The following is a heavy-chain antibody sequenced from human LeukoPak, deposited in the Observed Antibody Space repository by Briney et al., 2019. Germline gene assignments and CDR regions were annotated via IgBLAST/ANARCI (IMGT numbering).Heavy chain of an antibody. V-gene: IGHV3-48*01. D-gene: IGHD5-18*01. CDR1: GFTFSSYS. Sequence: GGSLRLFCAASGFTFSSYSMNWLRQAPGKGLEWVSYISSSSSTIYYADSVKGRFTISRDNAKNSLYLQMNSLRAEDTAVYYCARSRGYSYGYAIRVFDYWGQGTLVTVSS. CDR2: ISSSSSTI. CDR3: ARSRGYSYGYAIRVFDY. J-gene: IGHJ4*02.